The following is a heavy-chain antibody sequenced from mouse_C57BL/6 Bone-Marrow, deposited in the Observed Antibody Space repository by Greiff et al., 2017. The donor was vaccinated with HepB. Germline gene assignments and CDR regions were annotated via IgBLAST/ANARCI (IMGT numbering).Heavy chain of an antibody. V-gene: IGHV1-69*01. Sequence: QVQLQQPGAELVMPGASVKLSCKASGYTFTSYWMHWVKQRPGQGLEWIGEIDPSDSYTNYNQKFKGKSTLTVDKSSSTAYMQLSSLTSEDSAVYYCARENYGYDGAAWFAYWGQGTLVTVSA. CDR3: ARENYGYDGAAWFAY. CDR1: GYTFTSYW. CDR2: IDPSDSYT. D-gene: IGHD2-2*01. J-gene: IGHJ3*01.